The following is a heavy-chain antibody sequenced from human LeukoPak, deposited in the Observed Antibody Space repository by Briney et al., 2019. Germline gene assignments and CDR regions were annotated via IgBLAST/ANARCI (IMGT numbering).Heavy chain of an antibody. D-gene: IGHD3-22*01. CDR2: ISGSGGST. CDR3: AKDSDYDSSGYYYVGFDY. J-gene: IGHJ4*02. Sequence: GGSLRFSCAAPGFTFSSYAMSWVRQAPGKGLEWVSAISGSGGSTYYADSVKGRFTISRDNSKNTLYLQMNGLRAEDTAVYYCAKDSDYDSSGYYYVGFDYWGQGTLVTVSS. V-gene: IGHV3-23*01. CDR1: GFTFSSYA.